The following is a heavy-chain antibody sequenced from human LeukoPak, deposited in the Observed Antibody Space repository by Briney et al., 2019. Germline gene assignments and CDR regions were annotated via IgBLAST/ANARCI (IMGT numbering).Heavy chain of an antibody. V-gene: IGHV3-23*01. Sequence: SGGSLRLSCAASGFTFSSYAMSWVRQAPGKGLKWVSAISGSGGSTYYADSVKGRFTISRDNSKNTLYLQMNSLRAEDTAVYYCAKDFIGYCSSTSCYWHAFDIWGQGTMVTVSS. CDR2: ISGSGGST. D-gene: IGHD2-2*01. CDR1: GFTFSSYA. CDR3: AKDFIGYCSSTSCYWHAFDI. J-gene: IGHJ3*02.